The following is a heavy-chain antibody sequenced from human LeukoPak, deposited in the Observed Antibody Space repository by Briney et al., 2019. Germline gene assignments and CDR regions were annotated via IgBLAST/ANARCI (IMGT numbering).Heavy chain of an antibody. D-gene: IGHD2-15*01. CDR3: ARDQVVVVAAAHYYYYMDV. V-gene: IGHV1-18*01. J-gene: IGHJ6*03. Sequence: ASVKVSCKASGYTFTSYGISWVRQAPGQGLEWMGWISAYNGNTNYAQKLQGRVTMTTDTSTSTAYMELRSLRSDDTAVYYCARDQVVVVAAAHYYYYMDVWGKGTTVTVSS. CDR1: GYTFTSYG. CDR2: ISAYNGNT.